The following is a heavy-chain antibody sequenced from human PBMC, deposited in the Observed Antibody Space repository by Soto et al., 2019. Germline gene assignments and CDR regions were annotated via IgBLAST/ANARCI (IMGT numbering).Heavy chain of an antibody. CDR1: VFLISANA. V-gene: IGHV3-23*01. CDR2: SGSAGVP. D-gene: IGHD5-12*01. J-gene: IGHJ5*02. Sequence: GGSLRLSCASSVFLISANAMSWVRHSPGGWLEWVSTSGSAGVPFYADSVRGRFIISRDISKNTLYLQLSTLRADDMARYYCVKGSAWTWFERLGQRSFFIVS. CDR3: VKGSAWTWFER.